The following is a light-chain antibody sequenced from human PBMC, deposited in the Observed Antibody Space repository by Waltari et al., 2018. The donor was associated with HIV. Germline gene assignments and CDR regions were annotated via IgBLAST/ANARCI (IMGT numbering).Light chain of an antibody. J-gene: IGLJ3*02. CDR3: SSYANANIL. CDR2: EVS. Sequence: QSALTQPASVSGSPGQSITISCTGTSSDVGAYNYVSWYQHHPGKAPKLIIYEVSNRSSGISNRFSGSKSGNTASLTISGLQAEDEADYYCSSYANANILFGGGTKLTVL. CDR1: SSDVGAYNY. V-gene: IGLV2-14*01.